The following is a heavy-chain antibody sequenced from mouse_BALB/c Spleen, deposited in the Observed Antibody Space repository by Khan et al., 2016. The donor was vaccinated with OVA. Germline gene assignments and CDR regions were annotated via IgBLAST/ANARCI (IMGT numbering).Heavy chain of an antibody. Sequence: EVQLVESGPSLVKPSQTLSLTCSVTGDSITSGYWNWIRKFPGNKVEYMGYISYSGNTYYNPSLKSRISITPDTSKNQHYLQLNSVTTDDTATYYCAGTSYYGNYYFDYWGLGTTLTVSS. J-gene: IGHJ2*01. CDR3: AGTSYYGNYYFDY. V-gene: IGHV3-8*02. CDR1: GDSITSGY. D-gene: IGHD2-10*01. CDR2: ISYSGNT.